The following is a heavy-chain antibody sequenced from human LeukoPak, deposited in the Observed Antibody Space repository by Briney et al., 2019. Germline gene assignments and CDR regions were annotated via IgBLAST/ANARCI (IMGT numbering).Heavy chain of an antibody. V-gene: IGHV4-34*01. Sequence: SETLSLTCAVYGGSFSGYYWSWIRQPPGKGLEWIGDINHSGSTNYNPSLRSRVTISVDTSKNQFSLKLSSVTAADTAVYYCARGQRYGGYSKIAYWGQGTLVTVSS. CDR1: GGSFSGYY. J-gene: IGHJ4*02. D-gene: IGHD5-12*01. CDR2: INHSGST. CDR3: ARGQRYGGYSKIAY.